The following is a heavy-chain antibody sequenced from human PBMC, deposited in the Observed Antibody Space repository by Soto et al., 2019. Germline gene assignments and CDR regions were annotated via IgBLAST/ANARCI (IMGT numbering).Heavy chain of an antibody. CDR3: AKDADIVVVPAANNWFDP. CDR2: IRGSGGST. J-gene: IGHJ5*02. V-gene: IGHV3-23*01. D-gene: IGHD2-2*01. CDR1: GFTFSSYA. Sequence: EVQLLESGGGLVQPGGSLRLSCAASGFTFSSYAMSWVRQAPGKGLEWVSAIRGSGGSTYYADSVKGRFTISRDNYKNPLYLQMNNLRAEDTAVYYCAKDADIVVVPAANNWFDPWGQGTLVTVSS.